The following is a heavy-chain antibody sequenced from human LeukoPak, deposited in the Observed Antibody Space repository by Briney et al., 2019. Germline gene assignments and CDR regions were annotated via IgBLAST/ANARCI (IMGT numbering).Heavy chain of an antibody. D-gene: IGHD1-26*01. V-gene: IGHV4-34*01. CDR2: INHSGST. Sequence: SETLSLSCAVYGGSFSGYYWSWIRQPPGKGLEWIGEINHSGSTNYNPSLKSRVTISVDTSKNQFSLKLSSVTAADSAVYYCNRGSGVFDYWGQGTQVTVSS. CDR3: NRGSGVFDY. J-gene: IGHJ4*02. CDR1: GGSFSGYY.